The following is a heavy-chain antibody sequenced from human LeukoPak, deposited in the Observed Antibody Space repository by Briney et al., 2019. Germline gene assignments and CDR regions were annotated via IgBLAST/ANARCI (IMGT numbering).Heavy chain of an antibody. Sequence: SETLSLTCTVSGGSISSGGYYWSWIRQHPGKGLEWIGYIYYSGSTYYNPSLKSRVTISVDTSKNQFSLKLSSVTAADTAVYYCARVGYYGSGSYYNWFYYWGQGTLVTVSS. J-gene: IGHJ4*02. CDR2: IYYSGST. CDR1: GGSISSGGYY. D-gene: IGHD3-10*01. CDR3: ARVGYYGSGSYYNWFYY. V-gene: IGHV4-31*03.